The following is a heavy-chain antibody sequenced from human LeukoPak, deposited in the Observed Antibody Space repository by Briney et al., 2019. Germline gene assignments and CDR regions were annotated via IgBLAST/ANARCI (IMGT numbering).Heavy chain of an antibody. CDR3: GKDSYVGVNWFDP. Sequence: GGSLRLSCAPSGFTFSSYAMHWVRQAPGKGLEWVAVISYAGSNKFYADSVKGRFTISRDNSKNMVYLEMNSLRVEDTAVYYCGKDSYVGVNWFDPRGQGTLVTVSS. V-gene: IGHV3-30-3*01. CDR1: GFTFSSYA. D-gene: IGHD1-26*01. CDR2: ISYAGSNK. J-gene: IGHJ5*02.